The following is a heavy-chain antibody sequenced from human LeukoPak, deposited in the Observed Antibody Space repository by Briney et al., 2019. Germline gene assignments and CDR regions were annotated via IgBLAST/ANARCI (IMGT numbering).Heavy chain of an antibody. V-gene: IGHV4-61*02. CDR2: IYTSGST. CDR3: ARGSLGGYSYGFPNAPKLYGMDV. D-gene: IGHD5-18*01. J-gene: IGHJ6*02. Sequence: SETLSLTCTVSGGSLSSGSYYWGWVRQPAGRGLEWIARIYTSGSTNYNPSLKSRVIISVDTSKNQFSLKLSPVTAADTAVYYCARGSLGGYSYGFPNAPKLYGMDVWGQGTTVTVSS. CDR1: GGSLSSGSYY.